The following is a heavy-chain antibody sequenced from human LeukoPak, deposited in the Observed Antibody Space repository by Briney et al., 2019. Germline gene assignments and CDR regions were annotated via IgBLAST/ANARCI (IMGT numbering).Heavy chain of an antibody. CDR3: AKDLTYSYGLQGYYYYGMDV. V-gene: IGHV3-30*18. Sequence: PGRSLRLSCAASGFTFSSYGMHWVRQAPGKGLEWVAVISYDGSNKYYADSVKGRFTISRDNSKNTLYLQMNSLRAEDTAVYYCAKDLTYSYGLQGYYYYGMDVWGQGTTVTVSS. CDR1: GFTFSSYG. D-gene: IGHD5-18*01. J-gene: IGHJ6*02. CDR2: ISYDGSNK.